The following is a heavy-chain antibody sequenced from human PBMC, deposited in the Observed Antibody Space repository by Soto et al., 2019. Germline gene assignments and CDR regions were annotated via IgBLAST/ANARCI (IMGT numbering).Heavy chain of an antibody. J-gene: IGHJ4*02. V-gene: IGHV4-4*07. Sequence: TLSPTCTVSALSLSNHYWNCIRQPAGEGLEGSGRIYTTGSTNNIPALKGRVTMSVDSSKSKFSLKLTSVTAAYTAMYYCARNPSGMLTDRYYCDYWGQGTLVTVSS. D-gene: IGHD3-10*01. CDR2: IYTTGST. CDR1: ALSLSNHY. CDR3: ARNPSGMLTDRYYCDY.